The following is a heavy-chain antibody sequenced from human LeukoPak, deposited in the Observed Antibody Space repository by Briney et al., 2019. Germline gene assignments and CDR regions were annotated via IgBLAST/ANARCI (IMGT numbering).Heavy chain of an antibody. CDR3: GRVVSRYVPRWFDP. CDR1: GGFISSYY. V-gene: IGHV4-59*01. CDR2: IYYSGST. D-gene: IGHD5-12*01. Sequence: SETLSLPCTVSGGFISSYYWNWLRQSPRKGLEWIGYIYYSGSTNYNPSLKSRVTISVDTSQNQFSLKLSSVTAAYTAVYYFGRVVSRYVPRWFDPWGQGTLVTVSS. J-gene: IGHJ5*02.